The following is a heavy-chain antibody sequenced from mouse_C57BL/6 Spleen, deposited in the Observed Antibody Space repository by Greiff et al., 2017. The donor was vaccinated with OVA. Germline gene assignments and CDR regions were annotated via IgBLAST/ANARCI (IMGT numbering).Heavy chain of an antibody. D-gene: IGHD2-1*01. J-gene: IGHJ1*03. Sequence: VQLQQSGPELVKPGASVKISCKASGYSFTGYYMNWVKQSPEKSLEWIGEINPSTGGTTYNQKFKAKATLTVDKSSSTAYMQLKSLTSEDSAVYYCAGGNYGYWYFGVWGTVTTVTVSS. V-gene: IGHV1-42*01. CDR2: INPSTGGT. CDR3: AGGNYGYWYFGV. CDR1: GYSFTGYY.